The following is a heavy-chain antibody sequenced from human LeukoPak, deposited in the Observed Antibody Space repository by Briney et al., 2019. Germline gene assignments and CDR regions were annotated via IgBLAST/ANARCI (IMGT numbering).Heavy chain of an antibody. V-gene: IGHV1-69*13. CDR1: GGTFSSYA. J-gene: IGHJ3*02. Sequence: SVKVSCKASGGTFSSYAISWVRQAPGQGLEWMGGIIPIFGTANYAQKFQGRVTITADESTSTAYMELSSLRSEDTAVYYCAREEYSSPSLIGAFDIWGQGTMVTVSS. CDR2: IIPIFGTA. D-gene: IGHD6-6*01. CDR3: AREEYSSPSLIGAFDI.